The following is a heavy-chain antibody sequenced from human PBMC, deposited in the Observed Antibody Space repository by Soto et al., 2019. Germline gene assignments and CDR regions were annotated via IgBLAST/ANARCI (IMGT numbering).Heavy chain of an antibody. J-gene: IGHJ2*01. CDR1: GYTFTSYA. Sequence: QVQLVQSGAEVKKPGASVKVSCKASGYTFTSYAMHWVRQAPGQRLEWMGWINAGNGNTKYSQKFQGRVTITRDTYGSTAYMELSSLRSEDTAVYYCARTNDYGDYTRDWYFDLWGRGTLVTVSS. CDR3: ARTNDYGDYTRDWYFDL. V-gene: IGHV1-3*01. D-gene: IGHD4-17*01. CDR2: INAGNGNT.